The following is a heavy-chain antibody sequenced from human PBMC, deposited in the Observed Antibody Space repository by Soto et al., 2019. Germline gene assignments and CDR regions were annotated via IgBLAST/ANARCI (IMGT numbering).Heavy chain of an antibody. CDR3: PSGEKYGSARDDLDH. CDR1: GYSFSTYG. CDR2: LNTGDGNT. D-gene: IGHD3-10*01. J-gene: IGHJ4*02. Sequence: QVLLVQSGAEVKKPGASVKVSCKASGYSFSTYGVSWVRHAPGQGLEWKGWLNTGDGNTHYTQKLQGRITLTTDTSTTTADMELRSLRPDGTPIYYFPSGEKYGSARDDLDHWGQGTLVTVSS. V-gene: IGHV1-18*04.